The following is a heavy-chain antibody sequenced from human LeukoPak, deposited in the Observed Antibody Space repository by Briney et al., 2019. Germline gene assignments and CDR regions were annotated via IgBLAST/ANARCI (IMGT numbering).Heavy chain of an antibody. Sequence: ASVKVSCKASGYTFAGYYMHWVRQAPGQGLEWMGRINPNSGGTNYAQKFQDRVAVTRDTSISTAYMELSRLRSDDTAVYYCAGDVRYCSGGSCFMNAFDIWGQGTMVTVSS. D-gene: IGHD2-15*01. CDR1: GYTFAGYY. J-gene: IGHJ3*02. CDR2: INPNSGGT. CDR3: AGDVRYCSGGSCFMNAFDI. V-gene: IGHV1-2*02.